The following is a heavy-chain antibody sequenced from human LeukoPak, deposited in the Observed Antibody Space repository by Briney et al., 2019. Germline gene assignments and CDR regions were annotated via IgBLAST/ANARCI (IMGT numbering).Heavy chain of an antibody. Sequence: SETLSLTCTVSGGSISSSSYYWGWIRQSPGKGLEWIGSIYYNGSTYYNPSLKSRVTISVDTSKNQFSLRLTSVTAADTAVYYCARHGRLEYYSDYWGQGTLVTVSS. CDR2: IYYNGST. CDR3: ARHGRLEYYSDY. CDR1: GGSISSSSYY. J-gene: IGHJ4*02. V-gene: IGHV4-39*01.